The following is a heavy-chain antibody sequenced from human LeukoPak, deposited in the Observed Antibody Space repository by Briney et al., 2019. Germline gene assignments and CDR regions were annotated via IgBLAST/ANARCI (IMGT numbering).Heavy chain of an antibody. Sequence: PGGSLILSCATSGFTFSSYWMHWVRQAPGKGLVWVSRSNSDGSSTIYADSVKGRFTISRDNAKNTLYLQMNSLRAEDTAVYYCARGRGLDIWGQGTRVTVTS. CDR3: ARGRGLDI. CDR1: GFTFSSYW. J-gene: IGHJ3*02. CDR2: SNSDGSST. V-gene: IGHV3-74*01.